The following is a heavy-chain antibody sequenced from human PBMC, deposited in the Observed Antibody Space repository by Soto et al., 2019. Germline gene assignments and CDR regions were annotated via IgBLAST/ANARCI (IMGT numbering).Heavy chain of an antibody. D-gene: IGHD6-6*01. CDR1: GGSISSGGYY. J-gene: IGHJ3*02. Sequence: LSLTCTVSGGSISSGGYYWSWIRQHPGKGLEWIGYIYYSGSTYYNPSLKSRVTISVDTSKNQFSLKLSSVTAADTAVYYCARWPGIAARRGAFDIWGQGTMVTVSS. CDR3: ARWPGIAARRGAFDI. V-gene: IGHV4-31*03. CDR2: IYYSGST.